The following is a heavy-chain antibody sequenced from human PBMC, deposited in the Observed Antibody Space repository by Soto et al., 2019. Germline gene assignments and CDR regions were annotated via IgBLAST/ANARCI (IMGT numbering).Heavy chain of an antibody. CDR1: GFTFSSYW. CDR2: MSYDGSDT. V-gene: IGHV3-30*02. D-gene: IGHD3-10*02. J-gene: IGHJ5*02. Sequence: GGSLRLSCAASGFTFSSYWMSWVRQTPGKGLEWVAFMSYDGSDTFYADSVKGRFTISRDNSKNTLFLHMSNLRAEDTAMYYCTIVRVADSALNHWGQGTLVTVSS. CDR3: TIVRVADSALNH.